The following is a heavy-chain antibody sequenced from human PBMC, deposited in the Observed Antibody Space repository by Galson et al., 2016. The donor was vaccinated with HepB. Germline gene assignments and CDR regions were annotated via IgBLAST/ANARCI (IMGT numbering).Heavy chain of an antibody. CDR3: ARYRKSWAPFDY. CDR1: GFTFSSYE. V-gene: IGHV3-48*03. D-gene: IGHD2-2*02. Sequence: SLRLSCAASGFTFSSYEINWVRQAPGKGLEWVSYISSSGSTIYYADSVKGRFTISRDNAKNSLYPQVNILSAEDTALYFCARYRKSWAPFDYWGQGRLVTVSS. CDR2: ISSSGSTI. J-gene: IGHJ4*02.